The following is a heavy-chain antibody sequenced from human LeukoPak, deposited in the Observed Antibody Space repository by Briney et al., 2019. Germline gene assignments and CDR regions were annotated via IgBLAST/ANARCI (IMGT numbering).Heavy chain of an antibody. CDR2: ISAYNGNT. CDR1: GYTFTSYG. D-gene: IGHD3-9*01. V-gene: IGHV1-18*01. J-gene: IGHJ6*03. Sequence: ASVKVSCKASGYTFTSYGISWVRQAPGQGLEWMGWISAYNGNTNYAQKLQGRVTMTTDTSTSTAYMELSSLRSEDTAVYYCARGNAPNRTYYDILTGSGLYYYYKDVWGKGTTVTVSS. CDR3: ARGNAPNRTYYDILTGSGLYYYYKDV.